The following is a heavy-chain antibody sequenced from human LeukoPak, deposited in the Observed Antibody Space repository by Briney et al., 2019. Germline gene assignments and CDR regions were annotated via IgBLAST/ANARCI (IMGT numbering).Heavy chain of an antibody. CDR3: ARGVYGSGSYFIDY. Sequence: SETLSLTCTVSGGSISSYYWSWIRQPPGKGLEWIGYIYYSGSTNYNPSLKSRVTISVDTSKYQFSLKLSSVTAADTAVYYCARGVYGSGSYFIDYWGQGTLVTVSS. CDR2: IYYSGST. J-gene: IGHJ4*02. V-gene: IGHV4-59*01. D-gene: IGHD3-10*01. CDR1: GGSISSYY.